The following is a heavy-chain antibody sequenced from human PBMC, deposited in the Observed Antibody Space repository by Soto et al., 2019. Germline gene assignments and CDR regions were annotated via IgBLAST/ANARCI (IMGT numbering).Heavy chain of an antibody. Sequence: GGSRRLSCEASGFTFRNYKMNWVRQAPGKGLEWVSQISIGSSSMDYADSVKGRFTISRDNAKNSLYLQMNSLRDEDTAVYYCTSDPYGLAVWGQGTTVTVSS. CDR1: GFTFRNYK. V-gene: IGHV3-48*02. J-gene: IGHJ6*02. CDR2: ISIGSSSM. CDR3: TSDPYGLAV.